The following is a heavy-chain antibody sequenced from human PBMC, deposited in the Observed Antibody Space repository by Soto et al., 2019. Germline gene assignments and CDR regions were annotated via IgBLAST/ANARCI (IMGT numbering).Heavy chain of an antibody. D-gene: IGHD1-26*01. V-gene: IGHV3-23*01. Sequence: EVQLLESGGGFVQPGGSLRLSCAASGFTFSSYGMSWVRQAPGKGLEWVSSINNSGSRTYHADSVKGRFTISRDNSKNTLYLQMNSLRGEDTAVYYCAKARTDQSGTYFPFDYWCQGTLVTVSS. CDR3: AKARTDQSGTYFPFDY. CDR2: INNSGSRT. CDR1: GFTFSSYG. J-gene: IGHJ4*02.